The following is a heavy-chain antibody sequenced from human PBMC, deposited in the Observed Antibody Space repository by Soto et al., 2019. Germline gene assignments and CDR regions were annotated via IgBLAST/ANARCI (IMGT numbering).Heavy chain of an antibody. Sequence: QVQLVQSGAEVKKPGASVNVSCEASGYTFTAYSLHWVRQAPGQGLEWMGWINPNRGGTIYAQRFQGRVTMTRDPSTSTSYMHQSPLVSDHAAVYYCTTGAKEDVWGSVSDSCG. CDR1: GYTFTAYS. J-gene: IGHJ5*01. CDR2: INPNRGGT. CDR3: TTGAKEDVWGSVSDS. D-gene: IGHD3-16*01. V-gene: IGHV1-2*02.